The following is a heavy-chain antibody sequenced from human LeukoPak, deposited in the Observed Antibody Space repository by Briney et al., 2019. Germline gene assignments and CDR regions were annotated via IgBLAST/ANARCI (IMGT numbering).Heavy chain of an antibody. CDR3: ARRSVRGVIIGLDY. V-gene: IGHV1-46*01. D-gene: IGHD3-10*01. CDR2: INPSGGST. CDR1: GYTFTSYY. J-gene: IGHJ4*02. Sequence: ASVKVSCKASGYTFTSYYMHWVRQAPGQGLEWMGIINPSGGSTSYAQKFQGRVTMTRDTSISTAYMELSRLRSDDTAVYYCARRSVRGVIIGLDYWGQGTLVTVSS.